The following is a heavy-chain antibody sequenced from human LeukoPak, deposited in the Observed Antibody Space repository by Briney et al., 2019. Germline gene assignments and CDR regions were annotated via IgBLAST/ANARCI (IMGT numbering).Heavy chain of an antibody. J-gene: IGHJ4*02. D-gene: IGHD6-13*01. V-gene: IGHV4-59*08. CDR3: ARSVSSSPMGDY. Sequence: SETLSLTCTVSGGSISSYYWSWIRQPPGKGLEWIGYIYYSGSTNYNPSLKSRVTISVDTSKNQFSLKLSSVTAADTAVYYCARSVSSSPMGDYWGQGTLVTVSS. CDR2: IYYSGST. CDR1: GGSISSYY.